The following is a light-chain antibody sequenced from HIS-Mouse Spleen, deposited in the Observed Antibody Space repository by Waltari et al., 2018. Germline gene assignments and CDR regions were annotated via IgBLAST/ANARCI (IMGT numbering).Light chain of an antibody. CDR1: ALPKKY. V-gene: IGLV3-10*01. J-gene: IGLJ2*01. Sequence: SYELTQPPSVSVSPGQTARITCSGDALPKKYAYWYQQKSGQAPVLVIYEDRKRPSGIADSFSGSSSGTMATVTISGAQVEDEADYYCYSTDSSGNHRVFGGGTKLTVL. CDR3: YSTDSSGNHRV. CDR2: EDR.